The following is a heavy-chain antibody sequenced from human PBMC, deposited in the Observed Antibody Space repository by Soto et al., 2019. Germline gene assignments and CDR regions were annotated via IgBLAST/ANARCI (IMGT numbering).Heavy chain of an antibody. Sequence: QVQLQESGPGLVKPSETLSLTCTVSGGSISSYYWSWIRQPPGKGLEWIGYSYYSGSTNYNPSLKSRVTISVDTSKDKFSLKLSSVTAADTAVYYCAREVVVVVAATPGYYYYYMDVWGKGTTVTVSS. CDR3: AREVVVVVAATPGYYYYYMDV. CDR1: GGSISSYY. CDR2: SYYSGST. J-gene: IGHJ6*03. V-gene: IGHV4-59*01. D-gene: IGHD2-15*01.